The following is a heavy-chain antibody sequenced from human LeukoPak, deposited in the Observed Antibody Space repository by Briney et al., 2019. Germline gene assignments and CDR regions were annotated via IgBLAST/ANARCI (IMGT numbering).Heavy chain of an antibody. J-gene: IGHJ5*02. Sequence: SQTLSLTCAISGDSVSSNSAAWNWIRQSPSRGLEWLGRTYFRSNWYNDYAVSVKSRITINPDKSKNQFSLKLNSVTPEDTAVYYCARDYGEHIWGGGWFDPWGQGTLVTVSS. V-gene: IGHV6-1*01. CDR3: ARDYGEHIWGGGWFDP. D-gene: IGHD4-17*01. CDR2: TYFRSNWYN. CDR1: GDSVSSNSAA.